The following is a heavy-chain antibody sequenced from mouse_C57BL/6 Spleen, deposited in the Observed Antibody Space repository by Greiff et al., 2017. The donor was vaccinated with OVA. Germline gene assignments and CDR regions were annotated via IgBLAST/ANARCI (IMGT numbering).Heavy chain of an antibody. Sequence: DVHLVESEGGLVQPGSSMKLSCTASGFTFSDYYMAWVRQVPEKGLEWVANINYDGSSTYYLDSLKSRFIISRDNAKNILYLQMSSLKSEDTATYYCAREEDGNYLAYWGQGTLVTVSA. J-gene: IGHJ3*01. CDR1: GFTFSDYY. CDR2: INYDGSST. D-gene: IGHD2-1*01. V-gene: IGHV5-16*01. CDR3: AREEDGNYLAY.